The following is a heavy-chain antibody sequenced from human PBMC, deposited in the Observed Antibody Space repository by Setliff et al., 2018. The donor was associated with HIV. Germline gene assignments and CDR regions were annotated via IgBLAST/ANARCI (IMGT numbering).Heavy chain of an antibody. CDR3: ATATIWTNSSWSHYFDY. CDR1: GYTLTELS. J-gene: IGHJ4*02. CDR2: FDPEDGET. D-gene: IGHD6-13*01. V-gene: IGHV1-24*01. Sequence: ASVKVSCKVSGYTLTELSMHWVRQAPGKGLEWMGGFDPEDGETIYAQKFQGRVTMTEDTSTDTAYMELSSLRSEDTAVYYCATATIWTNSSWSHYFDYWGQGTLVTVSS.